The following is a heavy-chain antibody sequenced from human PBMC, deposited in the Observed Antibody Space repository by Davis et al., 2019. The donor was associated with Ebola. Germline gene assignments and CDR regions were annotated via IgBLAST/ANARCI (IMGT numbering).Heavy chain of an antibody. Sequence: ALVTSKPSAYIFTSYHMHTVRSPPGQRPVWMRWINAGNGNTKYSQKFQVRVTITRDTSASTAYMELSSRRSEDTAVYYCARGVGEFIDYWGQGTLVTVSS. CDR2: INAGNGNT. CDR1: AYIFTSYH. V-gene: IGHV1-3*01. J-gene: IGHJ4*02. CDR3: ARGVGEFIDY. D-gene: IGHD3-10*01.